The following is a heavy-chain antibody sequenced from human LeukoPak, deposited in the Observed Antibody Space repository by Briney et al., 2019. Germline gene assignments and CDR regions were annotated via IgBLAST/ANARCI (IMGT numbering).Heavy chain of an antibody. Sequence: SETLSLTCTVSGGSISSSSYYWGWIRQPPGKGLEWIGSIYYSGSTYYNPSLKSRVTISVDTSKNQFSLKLSSVTAADTAVYYCARLDYCGSGSDPYYYYYYMDVWGKGTTVTISS. CDR3: ARLDYCGSGSDPYYYYYYMDV. J-gene: IGHJ6*03. CDR2: IYYSGST. V-gene: IGHV4-39*01. CDR1: GGSISSSSYY. D-gene: IGHD3-10*01.